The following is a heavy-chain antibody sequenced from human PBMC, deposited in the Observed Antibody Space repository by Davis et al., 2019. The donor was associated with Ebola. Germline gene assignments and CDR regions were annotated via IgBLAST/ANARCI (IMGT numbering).Heavy chain of an antibody. CDR3: ARGGFRTAYWYFDL. J-gene: IGHJ2*01. Sequence: PSETLSLTCTVSGGSISSGDYYWSWIRQPPGKGLEWIGYIYYSGSTYYNPSLKSRVTISVDTSKNQFSLKLSSVTAADTAVYYCARGGFRTAYWYFDLWGRGTLVTVSS. V-gene: IGHV4-30-4*02. CDR1: GGSISSGDYY. D-gene: IGHD3-10*01. CDR2: IYYSGST.